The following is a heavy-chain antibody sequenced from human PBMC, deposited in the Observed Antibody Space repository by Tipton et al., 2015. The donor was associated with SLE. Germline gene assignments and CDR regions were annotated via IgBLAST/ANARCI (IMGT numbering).Heavy chain of an antibody. CDR3: ARDGWGSSCPKCGWFDP. Sequence: TLSLTCDVSGYSIRSGYYWGWIRQPPGKGLEWIGSIYHGGSPYYNPSFKSRVTISVDTSKNHFSLKLSSVTAADTAVYYCARDGWGSSCPKCGWFDPWGQGILVTVSS. J-gene: IGHJ5*02. CDR1: GYSIRSGYY. V-gene: IGHV4-38-2*01. CDR2: IYHGGSP. D-gene: IGHD6-13*01.